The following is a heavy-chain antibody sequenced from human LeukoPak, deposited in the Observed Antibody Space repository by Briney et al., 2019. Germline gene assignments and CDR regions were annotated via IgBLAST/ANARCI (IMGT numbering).Heavy chain of an antibody. CDR2: IKQDGSEK. CDR3: AKGLVIMSGLFDY. CDR1: GFTFSSYW. V-gene: IGHV3-7*03. Sequence: GGSLRLSCAASGFTFSSYWMSWVRQAPGKGLEWVANIKQDGSEKYYVDSVKGRFTISRDNSKNTLYLQMNSLRAEDTAVYYCAKGLVIMSGLFDYWGQGTLVTVSS. J-gene: IGHJ4*02. D-gene: IGHD3-9*01.